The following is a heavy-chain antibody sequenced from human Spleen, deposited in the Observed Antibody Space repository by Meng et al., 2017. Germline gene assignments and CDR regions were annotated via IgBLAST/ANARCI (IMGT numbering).Heavy chain of an antibody. CDR2: INPKSGDT. Sequence: ASVKVSCKASGYTFPDYWLHWVRRAPGHGLEWMGRINPKSGDTHYAQRFQGRVTMTGDTSISTAYMELSGLRSDDTAMYYCARDEDISAAGNLFGDYWGQGTLVTVSS. V-gene: IGHV1-2*06. CDR3: ARDEDISAAGNLFGDY. D-gene: IGHD6-13*01. CDR1: GYTFPDYW. J-gene: IGHJ4*02.